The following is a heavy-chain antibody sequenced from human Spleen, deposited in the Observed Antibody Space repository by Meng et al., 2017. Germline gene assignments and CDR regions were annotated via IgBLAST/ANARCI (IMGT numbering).Heavy chain of an antibody. CDR2: IYWNDDK. CDR1: GFSLSTSGMR. J-gene: IGHJ4*02. V-gene: IGHV2-5*01. D-gene: IGHD1-26*01. CDR3: AHRIVGANYFDY. Sequence: SGPTLVKPTQTLTLTCTFSGFSLSTSGMRVGWIRQPPGKALEWLALIYWNDDKRYSPSLKSRLTITKDTSKNQVVLTMTNMDPVDTATYYCAHRIVGANYFDYWGQGTLVTVSS.